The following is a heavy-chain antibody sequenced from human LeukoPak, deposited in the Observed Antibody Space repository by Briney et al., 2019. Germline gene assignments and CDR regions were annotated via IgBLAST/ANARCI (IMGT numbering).Heavy chain of an antibody. CDR3: ARARSRYPTVDY. CDR1: GFTFSDYY. D-gene: IGHD6-13*01. J-gene: IGHJ4*02. CDR2: ISSSGSTI. V-gene: IGHV3-11*01. Sequence: GGSLRLSCAASGFTFSDYYMCWIRQAPGKGLGWVSYISSSGSTIYYADSVKGRFTISRDNAKNSLYLQMNSLRAEDTAVYYCARARSRYPTVDYWGQGALVTVSS.